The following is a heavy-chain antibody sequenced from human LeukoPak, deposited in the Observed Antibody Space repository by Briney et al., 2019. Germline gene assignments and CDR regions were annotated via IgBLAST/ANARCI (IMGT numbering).Heavy chain of an antibody. CDR3: ARSGISGTLHYLDY. V-gene: IGHV3-48*03. Sequence: GGSLRLSCAASGFTFSSYEMNWVRQAPGKGLECVSYISSSGSTIFYADSVKGRFTISRDNAKNSLYLQMNSLRAEDTAVYYCARSGISGTLHYLDYWGHGSLVTVSS. CDR2: ISSSGSTI. J-gene: IGHJ4*01. CDR1: GFTFSSYE. D-gene: IGHD1-26*01.